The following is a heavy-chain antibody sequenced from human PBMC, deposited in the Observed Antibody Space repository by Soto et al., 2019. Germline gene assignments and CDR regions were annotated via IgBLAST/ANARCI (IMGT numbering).Heavy chain of an antibody. CDR2: IYHSGST. CDR3: AREGLREAWFDP. Sequence: TLSLTCAVSGGSISSGGYSWSWIRQPPGKGLEWIGYIYHSGSTYYNPSLKSRVTISVDRSKNQFSLKLSSVTAADTAVYYCAREGLREAWFDPWGQGTLVTVSS. J-gene: IGHJ5*02. V-gene: IGHV4-30-2*01. D-gene: IGHD4-17*01. CDR1: GGSISSGGYS.